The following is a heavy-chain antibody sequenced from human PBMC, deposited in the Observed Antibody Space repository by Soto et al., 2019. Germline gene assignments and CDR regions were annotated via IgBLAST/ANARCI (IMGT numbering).Heavy chain of an antibody. V-gene: IGHV3-53*01. CDR3: ARAPPYCSSTSCPGTLDI. CDR1: EFTVSSSY. J-gene: IGHJ3*02. D-gene: IGHD2-2*01. CDR2: IYSGGST. Sequence: GGSLRLSCAASEFTVSSSYMTWVRQAPGKGLEWVSVIYSGGSTYYADSVRGRFTISRDNSKNTLYLQMNSLRAEDTAVYYCARAPPYCSSTSCPGTLDIWGQGTMVTVSS.